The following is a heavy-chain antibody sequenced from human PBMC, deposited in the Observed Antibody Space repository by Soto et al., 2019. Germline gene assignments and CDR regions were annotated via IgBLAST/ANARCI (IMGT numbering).Heavy chain of an antibody. J-gene: IGHJ6*02. Sequence: QVQLQESGPGLVKPSETLSLTCTVSGDSVSSSDYYWMWIRQPPGKGLEWLGYISYSGGTNHNPSLRSRVSISGDTSKNQFSLKLSSVIAADTAVYYCARAYYYGSGRGRCMDVWGQGITVTVSS. CDR1: GDSVSSSDYY. CDR2: ISYSGGT. CDR3: ARAYYYGSGRGRCMDV. D-gene: IGHD3-10*01. V-gene: IGHV4-61*08.